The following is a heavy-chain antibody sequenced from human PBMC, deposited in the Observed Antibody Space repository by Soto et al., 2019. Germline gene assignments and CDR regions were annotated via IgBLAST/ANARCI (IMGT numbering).Heavy chain of an antibody. D-gene: IGHD5-12*01. Sequence: LSLTCTVSGDSIRSYYWTWIRQPPGKGLELIGYIYYSGSTRYDPSLKSRVTISVDMSKNQFSLKLSSVIAADTAVYYCARAYGGFDNGLDVWGQGTAVTVSS. CDR1: GDSIRSYY. CDR2: IYYSGST. J-gene: IGHJ6*02. V-gene: IGHV4-59*01. CDR3: ARAYGGFDNGLDV.